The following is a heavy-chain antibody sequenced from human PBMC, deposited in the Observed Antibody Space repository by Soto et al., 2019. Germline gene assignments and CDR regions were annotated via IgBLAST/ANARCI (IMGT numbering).Heavy chain of an antibody. D-gene: IGHD6-13*01. Sequence: QVQLVQSGAEVKKPGASVKVSCKASGYTFTSYDINWVRQATGQGLEWMGWMNPSSDDTGYAQKFQGRISMTRNPSKGTAYLELSSLRSEDTAVYYCARGGTSSWPGLGYWGQGTLVTVSS. CDR2: MNPSSDDT. CDR3: ARGGTSSWPGLGY. CDR1: GYTFTSYD. V-gene: IGHV1-8*01. J-gene: IGHJ4*02.